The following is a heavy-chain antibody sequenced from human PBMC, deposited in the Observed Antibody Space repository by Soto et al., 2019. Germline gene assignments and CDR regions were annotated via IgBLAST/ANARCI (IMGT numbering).Heavy chain of an antibody. V-gene: IGHV3-30*07. CDR1: GFIFTSYI. D-gene: IGHD5-18*01. Sequence: GGSLRLSCAASGFIFTSYIVHWVRQAPGKGLEWVAYVSYGGSKKHYADSVKGRFPISRDNAKNSLYLQMNSLRAEDTAVYYCAMIGYSYGYDYYYYMDVWGKGTTVTVSS. CDR2: VSYGGSKK. J-gene: IGHJ6*03. CDR3: AMIGYSYGYDYYYYMDV.